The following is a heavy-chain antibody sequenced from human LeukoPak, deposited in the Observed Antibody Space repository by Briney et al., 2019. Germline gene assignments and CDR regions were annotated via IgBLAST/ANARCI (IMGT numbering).Heavy chain of an antibody. CDR1: GYTFTSYG. CDR2: ISAYNGNT. CDR3: ARDGSGGQQLVLDC. V-gene: IGHV1-18*01. Sequence: ASVKVSCKASGYTFTSYGISWVRQAPGQGLEWMGWISAYNGNTNYAQKFQGRVTITRDTSASTVYMELSSLRSEDTAVYYCARDGSGGQQLVLDCWGQETLVTVSS. D-gene: IGHD6-13*01. J-gene: IGHJ4*02.